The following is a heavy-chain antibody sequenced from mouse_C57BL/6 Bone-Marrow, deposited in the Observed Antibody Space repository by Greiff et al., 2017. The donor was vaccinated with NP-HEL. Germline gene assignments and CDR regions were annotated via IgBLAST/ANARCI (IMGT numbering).Heavy chain of an antibody. CDR3: TTGYFDV. CDR2: IDPENGDT. V-gene: IGHV14-4*01. CDR1: GFNIKDDY. J-gene: IGHJ1*03. Sequence: VQLQQSGAELVRPGASVKLSCSASGFNIKDDYMHWVKQRPEQGLEWIGWIDPENGDTEYASKFQGKATITADTSSNTAYLQLSSLTSEDTAVYCCTTGYFDVWGTGTTVTVSS.